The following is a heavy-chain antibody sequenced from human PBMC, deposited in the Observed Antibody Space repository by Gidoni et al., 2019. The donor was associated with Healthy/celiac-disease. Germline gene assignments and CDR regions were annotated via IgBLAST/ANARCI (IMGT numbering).Heavy chain of an antibody. CDR2: ISSSSSYI. J-gene: IGHJ4*02. CDR3: ASEVRYVDWVFDY. D-gene: IGHD3-9*01. Sequence: EVPLVESGGGLVKPGGSLRLSCAASGFPFSSYSMNWVRQAPGKGLEWVSSISSSSSYIYYADSVKGRFTISRDNAKNSLYLQMNSRRAEDTAVYYCASEVRYVDWVFDYWGQGTLVTVSS. CDR1: GFPFSSYS. V-gene: IGHV3-21*01.